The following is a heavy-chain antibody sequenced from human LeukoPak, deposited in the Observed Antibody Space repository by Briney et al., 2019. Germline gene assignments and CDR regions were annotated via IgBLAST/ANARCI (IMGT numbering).Heavy chain of an antibody. D-gene: IGHD2-15*01. CDR2: ISYDGSNK. V-gene: IGHV3-30*18. Sequence: GGSLRLSCAASGFTFSSYGVHWVRQAPGKGLEWVAVISYDGSNKYYADSVKGRFTISRDNSKNTLYLQMNSLRAEDTAVYYCAKVTTAASIVVGTLDYWGQGTLVTVSS. J-gene: IGHJ4*02. CDR1: GFTFSSYG. CDR3: AKVTTAASIVVGTLDY.